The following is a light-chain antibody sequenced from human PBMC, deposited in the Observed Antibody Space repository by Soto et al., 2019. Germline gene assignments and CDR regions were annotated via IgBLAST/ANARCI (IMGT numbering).Light chain of an antibody. CDR3: QVWDSSSDQGV. Sequence: SYELTQPPSVSVAPGQTATITFEENKIESKSVHWYQQKPGQAPVLVLYDDTDRPSGISERFSGSNSGNTATLTISRVEAGDEADYYCQVWDSSSDQGVFGGGTQLTVL. J-gene: IGLJ3*02. V-gene: IGLV3-21*02. CDR2: DDT. CDR1: KIESKS.